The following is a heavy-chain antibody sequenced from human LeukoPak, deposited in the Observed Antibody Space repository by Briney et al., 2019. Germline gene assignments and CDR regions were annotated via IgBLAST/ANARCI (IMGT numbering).Heavy chain of an antibody. CDR1: GYTLTELS. Sequence: VSVKVSCKVSGYTLTELSMHWVRQAPGKGLEWMGGFDPEDGETIYAQKFQGRVTMTEDTSTDTAYMELSSLRSEDTAVYYCATVRYYYDSSGYYLDYWGQGTLVTVSS. CDR3: ATVRYYYDSSGYYLDY. D-gene: IGHD3-22*01. CDR2: FDPEDGET. V-gene: IGHV1-24*01. J-gene: IGHJ4*02.